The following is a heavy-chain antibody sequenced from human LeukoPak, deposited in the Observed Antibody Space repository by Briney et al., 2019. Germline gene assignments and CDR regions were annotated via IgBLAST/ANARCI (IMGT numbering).Heavy chain of an antibody. J-gene: IGHJ3*02. CDR1: GYTFTSYA. V-gene: IGHV1-3*01. CDR3: ATSITVAPDAFDI. CDR2: INAGNGNT. D-gene: IGHD6-19*01. Sequence: ASVKVSCKASGYTFTSYAMHWVRQAPGQRLEWMGWINAGNGNTKYSQKFQGRVTITRDTSASTAYMELSSPRSEDTAVYYCATSITVAPDAFDIWGQGTMVTVSS.